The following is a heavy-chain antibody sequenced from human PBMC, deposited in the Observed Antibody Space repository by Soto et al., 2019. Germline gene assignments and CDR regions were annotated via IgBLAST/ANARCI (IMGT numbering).Heavy chain of an antibody. D-gene: IGHD3-10*01. Sequence: PGGSLRLSCVASGFTFSSHSMNWVRQAPGKGLEWVSYISGGSKSIYYAASVKGRFTISRDNAKNSLYLEMNSLRDEDTAVYSCVRDSRRGYGMDVWGPGTTLTVSS. CDR1: GFTFSSHS. J-gene: IGHJ6*02. CDR2: ISGGSKSI. V-gene: IGHV3-48*02. CDR3: VRDSRRGYGMDV.